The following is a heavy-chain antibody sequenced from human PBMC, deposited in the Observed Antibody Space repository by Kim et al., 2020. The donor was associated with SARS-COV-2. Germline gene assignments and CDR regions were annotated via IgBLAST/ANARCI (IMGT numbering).Heavy chain of an antibody. J-gene: IGHJ3*01. Sequence: ASVKVSCKASGSTFTTYDINWVRQATGQGLEWMGWMNPKSGNTGYAQKFQGRVTMTRNTSISTAYMELSSLRSEDTAVFFCARAGPKYAFDVWGQGTMGT. D-gene: IGHD1-7*01. V-gene: IGHV1-8*01. CDR3: ARAGPKYAFDV. CDR1: GSTFTTYD. CDR2: MNPKSGNT.